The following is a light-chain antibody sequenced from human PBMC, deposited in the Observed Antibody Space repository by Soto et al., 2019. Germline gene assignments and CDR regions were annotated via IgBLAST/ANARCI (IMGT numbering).Light chain of an antibody. V-gene: IGKV1-39*01. Sequence: DIQRTQSPSSLSASVEVRVIITCRASQSISNHLNWYQQKPGKAPKLLIFAASSLQSGVPSRFSGSRSGPDFTLTISSLQPEDFATYYCQRSYSSPPTFGQGTKV. CDR2: AAS. CDR1: QSISNH. CDR3: QRSYSSPPT. J-gene: IGKJ1*01.